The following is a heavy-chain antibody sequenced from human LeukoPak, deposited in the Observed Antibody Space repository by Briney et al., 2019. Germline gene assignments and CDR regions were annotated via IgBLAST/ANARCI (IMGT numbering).Heavy chain of an antibody. CDR1: GGSISSSSYY. Sequence: SETLSLTCTVSGGSISSSSYYWGWIRQPPGKGLEWIGSIYYSGSTYYNPSLKSRVTISVDTSKNQFSLKLSSVTAADTAVYYCARGLEGLYGSGLGLDYWGQGTLVTVSS. CDR3: ARGLEGLYGSGLGLDY. J-gene: IGHJ4*02. D-gene: IGHD3-10*01. V-gene: IGHV4-39*01. CDR2: IYYSGST.